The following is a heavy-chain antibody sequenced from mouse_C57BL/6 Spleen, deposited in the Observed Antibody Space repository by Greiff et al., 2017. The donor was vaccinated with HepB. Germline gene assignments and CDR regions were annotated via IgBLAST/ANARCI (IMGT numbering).Heavy chain of an antibody. D-gene: IGHD2-5*01. CDR2: IWGDGST. V-gene: IGHV2-3*01. CDR3: AKRDYSNYDAY. J-gene: IGHJ3*01. Sequence: VQVVESGPGLVAPSQSLSITCTVSGFSLTSYGVSWVRQPPGKGLEWLGVIWGDGSTNYHSALISRLSISKDNTKGQVYLRLNSLQTDDTATYYCAKRDYSNYDAYWGQGTLVTVSA. CDR1: GFSLTSYG.